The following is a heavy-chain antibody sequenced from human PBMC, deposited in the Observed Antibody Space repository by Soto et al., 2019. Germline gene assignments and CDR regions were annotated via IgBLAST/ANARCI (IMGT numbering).Heavy chain of an antibody. Sequence: PGGSLRLSCTASGFTFGDYAMSWFRQAPGKGLEWVGFIRSKAYGGTTEYAASVKGRFTISRDDSKSIAYLQMNSLKTEDTAVYYCTRGRLQYWADQYNWFDPWGQGTLVTVSS. CDR2: IRSKAYGGTT. V-gene: IGHV3-49*03. CDR1: GFTFGDYA. J-gene: IGHJ5*02. CDR3: TRGRLQYWADQYNWFDP. D-gene: IGHD4-4*01.